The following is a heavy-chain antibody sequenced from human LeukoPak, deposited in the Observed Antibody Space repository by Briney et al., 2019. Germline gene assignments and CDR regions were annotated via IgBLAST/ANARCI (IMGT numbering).Heavy chain of an antibody. CDR1: GFTFSSYS. V-gene: IGHV3-21*01. CDR3: ASVGPDSGSYLGFDY. Sequence: GGSLRLSCAASGFTFSSYSMNWVRQAPGKGLEWVSSISSSSSYIYYADSVKGRFTISRDNAKNSLYLQMNSLRAEDTAVYYCASVGPDSGSYLGFDYWGQGTLVTVSS. D-gene: IGHD1-26*01. J-gene: IGHJ4*02. CDR2: ISSSSSYI.